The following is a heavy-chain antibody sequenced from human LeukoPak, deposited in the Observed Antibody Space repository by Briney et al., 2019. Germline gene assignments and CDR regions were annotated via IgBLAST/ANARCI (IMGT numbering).Heavy chain of an antibody. CDR2: ISAYNGNT. J-gene: IGHJ5*02. Sequence: ASVKVSCKASGYTFTSYGISWVRQAPGQGPEWMGWISAYNGNTNYAQKLQGRVTMTTDTSTSTAYMELRSLRSDDTAVYYCARGSAGRRYYDFWSGYYSPWFDPWGQGTLVTVSS. CDR3: ARGSAGRRYYDFWSGYYSPWFDP. CDR1: GYTFTSYG. V-gene: IGHV1-18*01. D-gene: IGHD3-3*01.